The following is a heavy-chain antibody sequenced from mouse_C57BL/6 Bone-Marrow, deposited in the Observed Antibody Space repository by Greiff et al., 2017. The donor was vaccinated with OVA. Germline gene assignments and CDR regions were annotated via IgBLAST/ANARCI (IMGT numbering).Heavy chain of an antibody. CDR3: VRHHNWDYLDY. V-gene: IGHV10-1*01. D-gene: IGHD4-1*01. CDR2: IRSKSNNYAT. Sequence: EVQLVESGGGLVQPKGSLKLSCAASGFSFNTYAMNWVRPAPGKGLEWVARIRSKSNNYATYYADSVKDRFTISRDDSESMLYLQMNNLKTEDTAMYYCVRHHNWDYLDYWGQGTTLTVSS. CDR1: GFSFNTYA. J-gene: IGHJ2*01.